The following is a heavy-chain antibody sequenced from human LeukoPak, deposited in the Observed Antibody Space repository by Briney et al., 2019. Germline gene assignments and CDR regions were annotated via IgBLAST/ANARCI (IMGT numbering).Heavy chain of an antibody. Sequence: GGSLRLSCAASGFTFSSYGMHWVRQAPGKGLEWVANIKQDGSEKYYVNSVKGRFTISRDNAKNSLYLQMNSLRAEDTAIYYCAREDDWNYEDYWGQGTLVTVSS. D-gene: IGHD1-7*01. CDR3: AREDDWNYEDY. CDR2: IKQDGSEK. J-gene: IGHJ4*02. CDR1: GFTFSSYG. V-gene: IGHV3-7*01.